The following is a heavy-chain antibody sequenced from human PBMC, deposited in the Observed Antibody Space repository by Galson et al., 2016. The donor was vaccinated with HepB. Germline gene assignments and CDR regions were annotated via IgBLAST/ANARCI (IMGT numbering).Heavy chain of an antibody. D-gene: IGHD6-19*01. V-gene: IGHV1-8*01. CDR2: MNPSNGDT. CDR1: GYTFTTYD. Sequence: SVKVSCKASGYTFTTYDINWVRQAAGQGLELMGWMNPSNGDTGYAQKSQGRVTMTRDTSIDTAFMELSNLRSEDTAVYFCARAGSGWANDAFDIWGQGTMVTVSS. CDR3: ARAGSGWANDAFDI. J-gene: IGHJ3*02.